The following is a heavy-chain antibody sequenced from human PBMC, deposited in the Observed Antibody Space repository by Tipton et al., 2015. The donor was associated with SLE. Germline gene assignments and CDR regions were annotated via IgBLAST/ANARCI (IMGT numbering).Heavy chain of an antibody. J-gene: IGHJ3*01. Sequence: TLSLTCTVSGASISSGGYYWSWIRQHPGEGLEWIGYIYNSGSAHYNASLKSRLTISVDTSKNQFSLTLSSVTAADTAVYYCARHLGVIVAFEVWGQGTVLTVSS. V-gene: IGHV4-31*03. CDR3: ARHLGVIVAFEV. D-gene: IGHD3-10*01. CDR1: GASISSGGYY. CDR2: IYNSGSA.